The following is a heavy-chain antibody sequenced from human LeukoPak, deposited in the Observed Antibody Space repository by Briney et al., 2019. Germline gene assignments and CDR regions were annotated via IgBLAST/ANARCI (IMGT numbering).Heavy chain of an antibody. Sequence: AESLRLSCAASGFSFTNYYMSWIRQAPGKGLEWVSYISSSGSTIYYAASVKGRFTISRDNAKNSLYLQMSSLRAADTAVYYCARDRVAATHLCDFWGQGTLVTVSS. V-gene: IGHV3-11*04. J-gene: IGHJ4*02. CDR1: GFSFTNYY. D-gene: IGHD1-26*01. CDR2: ISSSGSTI. CDR3: ARDRVAATHLCDF.